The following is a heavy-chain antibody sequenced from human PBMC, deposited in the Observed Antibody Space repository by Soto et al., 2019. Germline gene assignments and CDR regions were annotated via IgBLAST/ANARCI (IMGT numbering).Heavy chain of an antibody. CDR1: GFTFSNAW. CDR3: TTSPSSYYDFWSGYAFDI. D-gene: IGHD3-3*01. CDR2: IKSKTDGGTT. J-gene: IGHJ3*02. V-gene: IGHV3-15*01. Sequence: GGSLRLSCAASGFTFSNAWMSWVRQAPGKGLEWVGRIKSKTDGGTTDYAAPVKGRFTISRDDSKNTLYLQMNSLKTEDTAVYYGTTSPSSYYDFWSGYAFDIWGQGTMVTVSS.